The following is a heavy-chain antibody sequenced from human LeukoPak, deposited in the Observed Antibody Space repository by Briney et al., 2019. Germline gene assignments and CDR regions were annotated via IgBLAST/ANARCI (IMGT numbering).Heavy chain of an antibody. D-gene: IGHD2-8*01. CDR1: GFIFSSYW. V-gene: IGHV3-7*01. CDR3: ARDNPMVYATYDH. CDR2: INRDASEK. Sequence: GGSLRLSCAASGFIFSSYWMTWVRQAPGKGLEWVANINRDASEKYYVDSVKGRFTISRDNAKNSLYLQMTSLRADDTAVYYCARDNPMVYATYDHWGQGTLVTVSS. J-gene: IGHJ4*02.